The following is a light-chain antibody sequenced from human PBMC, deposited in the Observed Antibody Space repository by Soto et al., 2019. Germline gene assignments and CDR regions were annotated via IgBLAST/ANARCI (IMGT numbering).Light chain of an antibody. CDR3: QQYNNWPPTWT. V-gene: IGKV3-15*01. J-gene: IGKJ1*01. CDR2: GAS. CDR1: QSVSSN. Sequence: EIVMTQSPATLSVSPRERATLSCRASQSVSSNLAWYQQKPGQAPRLLIYGASTRATGIPARFSGSGSGTEFTLTICSLQSEDFAVYYCQQYNNWPPTWTFGQGTKVEIK.